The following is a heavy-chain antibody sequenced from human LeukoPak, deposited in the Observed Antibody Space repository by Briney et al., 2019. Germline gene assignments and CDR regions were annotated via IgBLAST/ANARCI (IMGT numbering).Heavy chain of an antibody. D-gene: IGHD3-3*01. CDR3: AKGGDFWSGYYASYYYYYYMDV. J-gene: IGHJ6*03. V-gene: IGHV4-59*01. CDR1: GFTFSNAW. CDR2: IYYSGST. Sequence: PGGSLRLSCAASGFTFSNAWMSWVRQAPGKGLEWVGYIYYSGSTNYNPSLKSRVTISVDTSKNQFSLKLSSVTAADTAVYYCAKGGDFWSGYYASYYYYYYMDVWGKGTTVTVSS.